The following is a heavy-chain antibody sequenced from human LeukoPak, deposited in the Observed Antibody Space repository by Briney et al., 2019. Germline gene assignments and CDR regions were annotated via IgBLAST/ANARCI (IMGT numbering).Heavy chain of an antibody. CDR2: ISSSRSYI. CDR1: GFTFSSYS. CDR3: ARAMVRGAPVGGLVYGY. J-gene: IGHJ4*02. D-gene: IGHD3-10*01. Sequence: PGGSLRLSCAASGFTFSSYSMNWVRQAPGKGLEWVSSISSSRSYIYYADSVKGRFTISRDNAKNSLYLQMNSLRAEDAAVYYCARAMVRGAPVGGLVYGYWGQGTLVTVSS. V-gene: IGHV3-21*01.